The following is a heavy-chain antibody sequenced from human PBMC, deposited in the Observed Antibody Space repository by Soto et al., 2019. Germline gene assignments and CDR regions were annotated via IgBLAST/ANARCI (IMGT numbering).Heavy chain of an antibody. D-gene: IGHD2-8*01. CDR3: ASMLPWDREVTSPLEGYSDY. CDR2: IYYSGST. CDR1: GGSISSGDYY. V-gene: IGHV4-30-4*01. J-gene: IGHJ4*02. Sequence: QVQLQESGPGLVKPSQTLSLTCTVSGGSISSGDYYWSWIRQPPGKGLEWIGYIYYSGSTYYNPSLKSRVTISVDTSKNQFSLKLSSVTAADTAVYYCASMLPWDREVTSPLEGYSDYWGQGTLVTVSS.